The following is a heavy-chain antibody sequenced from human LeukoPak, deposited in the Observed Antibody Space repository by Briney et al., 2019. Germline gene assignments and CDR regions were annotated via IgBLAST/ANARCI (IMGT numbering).Heavy chain of an antibody. CDR3: ARLAVSGNTVPYYFDY. Sequence: SVKVSCKASGGTFSSYAISWVRQAPGQGLEWMGMIIPILGIASYAQKFQGRVTITADKSTSTAYMELSSLRSEDTAVYYCARLAVSGNTVPYYFDYWGQGTLVTVSS. CDR2: IIPILGIA. D-gene: IGHD6-19*01. V-gene: IGHV1-69*04. J-gene: IGHJ4*02. CDR1: GGTFSSYA.